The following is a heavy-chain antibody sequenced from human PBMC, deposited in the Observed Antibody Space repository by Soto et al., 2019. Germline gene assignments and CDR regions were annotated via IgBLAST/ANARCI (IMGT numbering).Heavy chain of an antibody. J-gene: IGHJ4*02. CDR3: ARGPESGSYYLDY. CDR2: ISSSSSYI. V-gene: IGHV3-21*01. D-gene: IGHD1-26*01. Sequence: EVQLVESGGGLVKPGGSLRLSCAASGFTFSSYSMNWVRQAPGKGLEWVSSISSSSSYIYYADSVKGRFTISRDNAKNSLYLQMNSLRAEDTAVYYCARGPESGSYYLDYWGQGTLVTVSS. CDR1: GFTFSSYS.